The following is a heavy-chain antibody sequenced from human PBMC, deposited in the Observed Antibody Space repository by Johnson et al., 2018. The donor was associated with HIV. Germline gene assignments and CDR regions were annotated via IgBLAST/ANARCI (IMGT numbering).Heavy chain of an antibody. CDR2: IYSGGST. CDR3: AGDKFTGRQWLSYDDAFDI. CDR1: GFSFSTYA. V-gene: IGHV3-66*01. D-gene: IGHD6-19*01. J-gene: IGHJ3*02. Sequence: VQLVESLRLSCAASGFSFSTYAMTWVRQAPGKGLQWFSVIYSGGSTYDADSVKGRFTISRDNSKNTLYLQMNNLRAEDSALYYCAGDKFTGRQWLSYDDAFDIWGQGTMVTVSS.